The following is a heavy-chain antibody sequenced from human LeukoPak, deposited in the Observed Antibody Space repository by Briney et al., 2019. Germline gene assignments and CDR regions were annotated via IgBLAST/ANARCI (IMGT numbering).Heavy chain of an antibody. Sequence: PSETLSLTCTVSGGSISSYYWSWIRQPPGKGLEWIGYIYYSGSTNYNPSLKSRVTISVDTSKNQFSLKLSSVTAADTAVYYCARGGIAAAGKYYYYYYMDVWGKGTTVTVSS. V-gene: IGHV4-59*12. CDR3: ARGGIAAAGKYYYYYYMDV. D-gene: IGHD6-13*01. CDR2: IYYSGST. CDR1: GGSISSYY. J-gene: IGHJ6*03.